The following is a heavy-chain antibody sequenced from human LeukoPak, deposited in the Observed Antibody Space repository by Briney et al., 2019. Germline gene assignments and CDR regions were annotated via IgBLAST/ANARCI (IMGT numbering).Heavy chain of an antibody. CDR2: VSAYNGDT. CDR3: ARDRQSCSSSSCLVDS. Sequence: ASVNVSCTASGYTFTSYSISWVRQAPGQGLEWMGWVSAYNGDTHYAQNVQGRVTMTTDTSTSTAYMELRSLRSDDTAVYYCARDRQSCSSSSCLVDSWGQGTLVTVSS. J-gene: IGHJ4*02. CDR1: GYTFTSYS. V-gene: IGHV1-18*01. D-gene: IGHD2-2*01.